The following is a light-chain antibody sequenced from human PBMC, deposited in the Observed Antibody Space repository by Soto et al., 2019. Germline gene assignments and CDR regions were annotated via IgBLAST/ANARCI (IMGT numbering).Light chain of an antibody. CDR1: QSVSNY. V-gene: IGKV1-39*01. CDR2: AAS. Sequence: DIQMTQSPSSLSASVGDRVTITCRTSQSVSNYLNWYQQKSGEAPKLLIYAASTLQTGVPSRFSGSGAGTDFTLTISSLQPEDVSTYYCQLSYSSPRTFGQGTKVESK. J-gene: IGKJ1*01. CDR3: QLSYSSPRT.